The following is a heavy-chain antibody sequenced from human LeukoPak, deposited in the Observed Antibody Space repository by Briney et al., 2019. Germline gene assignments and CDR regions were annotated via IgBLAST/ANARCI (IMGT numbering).Heavy chain of an antibody. CDR1: GFTFSTYS. Sequence: GGSLRLSCAASGFTFSTYSMNWVRQAPGRGLEWVSYINSEGSTMKYADSVKGRFTISRDNAKNTLYLQMNSLRAEDTAVYYCARGGEVVPAAISDYWGQGTLVTVSS. V-gene: IGHV3-48*04. D-gene: IGHD2-2*02. J-gene: IGHJ4*02. CDR2: INSEGSTM. CDR3: ARGGEVVPAAISDY.